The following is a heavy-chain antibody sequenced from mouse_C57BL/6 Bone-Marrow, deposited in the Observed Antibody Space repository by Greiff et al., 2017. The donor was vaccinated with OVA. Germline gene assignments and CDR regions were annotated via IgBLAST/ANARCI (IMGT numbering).Heavy chain of an antibody. V-gene: IGHV1-82*01. CDR3: ARYGYYYGSSWYFDV. CDR2: IYPGDGDT. CDR1: GYAFSSSW. J-gene: IGHJ1*03. D-gene: IGHD1-1*01. Sequence: VKLQQSGPELVKPGASVKISCKASGYAFSSSWMNWVKQRPGKGLEWIGRIYPGDGDTNYNGKFKGKATLTADKSSSTAYMQLSSLTSEDSAVYFCARYGYYYGSSWYFDVWGTGTTVTVSS.